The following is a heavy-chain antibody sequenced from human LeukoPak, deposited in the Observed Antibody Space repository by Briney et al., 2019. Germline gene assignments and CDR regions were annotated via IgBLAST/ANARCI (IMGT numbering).Heavy chain of an antibody. CDR1: GYSINSGYY. Sequence: SETLSLTCAVSGYSINSGYYWGWIRQPPGEGLEWIGSVYHTGTAYYNPSLESRVTISLDRSKNQVSLKVSPLTAADTAVYCCVRDGPYRITNMDVWGKGTTVTVS. CDR2: VYHTGTA. V-gene: IGHV4-38-2*02. CDR3: VRDGPYRITNMDV. J-gene: IGHJ6*03.